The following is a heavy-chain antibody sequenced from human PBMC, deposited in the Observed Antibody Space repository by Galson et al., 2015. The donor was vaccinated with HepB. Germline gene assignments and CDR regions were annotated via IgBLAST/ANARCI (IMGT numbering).Heavy chain of an antibody. D-gene: IGHD3-16*01. Sequence: QSGAEVKKPGESLKISCKGSGYSFTSYWIGWVRQMPGKGLEWMGIIYPGDSDTRYSPSFQGQVTISADKSISTAYLQWSSLKASDTAMYYCARSYYDYVWGSKDFDYWGQGTLVTVSS. V-gene: IGHV5-51*01. J-gene: IGHJ4*02. CDR3: ARSYYDYVWGSKDFDY. CDR2: IYPGDSDT. CDR1: GYSFTSYW.